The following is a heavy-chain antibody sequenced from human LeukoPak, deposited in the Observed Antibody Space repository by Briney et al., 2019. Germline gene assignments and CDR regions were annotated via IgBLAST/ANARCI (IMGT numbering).Heavy chain of an antibody. D-gene: IGHD3-22*01. CDR2: IYYSGST. CDR1: GGSISSGGDY. CDR3: ARGYYYDSSGYYSRSYYFDY. Sequence: PSETLSLTCTVSGGSISSGGDYWSWIRQHPGKGLEWIGYIYYSGSTYYNPSLKSRVTISVDTSKNQFSLKLSSVTAADTAVYYCARGYYYDSSGYYSRSYYFDYWGQGTLVTVSS. J-gene: IGHJ4*02. V-gene: IGHV4-31*03.